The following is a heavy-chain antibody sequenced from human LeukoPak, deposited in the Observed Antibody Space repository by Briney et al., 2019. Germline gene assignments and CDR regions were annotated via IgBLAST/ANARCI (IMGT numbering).Heavy chain of an antibody. CDR2: INPNSGGT. CDR1: GYTFTGYY. Sequence: ASVKVSCKASGYTFTGYYMHWVRQAPGQGLEWMGWINPNSGGTNYAQKFQGRVTMTRDTSISTAYMELSRLRSDDTAVYYCARGSRPYYYDSSPDYLGQGTLVTVSS. CDR3: ARGSRPYYYDSSPDY. V-gene: IGHV1-2*02. J-gene: IGHJ4*02. D-gene: IGHD3-22*01.